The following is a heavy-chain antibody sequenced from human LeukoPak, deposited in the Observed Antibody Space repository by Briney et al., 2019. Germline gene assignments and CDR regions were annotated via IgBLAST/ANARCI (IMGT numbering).Heavy chain of an antibody. D-gene: IGHD2-15*01. CDR3: TRLSNIHCSGGSCYFDY. CDR2: IKTKASSYAT. V-gene: IGHV3-73*01. J-gene: IGHJ4*02. Sequence: GGSLKLSCAASGFTFSGSPMHWVRQASGKGLEWVGRIKTKASSYATAYAASVKGRFTISRDDSKNTAYLQMNSLKTEDTAVYYCTRLSNIHCSGGSCYFDYWGQGTLVTVSS. CDR1: GFTFSGSP.